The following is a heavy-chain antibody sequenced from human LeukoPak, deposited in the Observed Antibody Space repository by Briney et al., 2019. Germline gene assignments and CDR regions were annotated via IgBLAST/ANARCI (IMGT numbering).Heavy chain of an antibody. J-gene: IGHJ4*02. CDR1: GFTFSSYG. CDR3: AKDALGYCSSANCYDGFDY. V-gene: IGHV3-30*18. Sequence: GGSLRLSCAASGFTFSSYGMHWVRQAPGKGLEWVAVISYDERNKSYADSVRGRFTISRDNSKNTLYLQMNSLRAEDTAMYYCAKDALGYCSSANCYDGFDYWGQGTLVTASS. CDR2: ISYDERNK. D-gene: IGHD2-2*01.